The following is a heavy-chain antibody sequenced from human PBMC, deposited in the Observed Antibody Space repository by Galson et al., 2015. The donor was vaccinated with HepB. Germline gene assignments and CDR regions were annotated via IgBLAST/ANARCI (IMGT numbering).Heavy chain of an antibody. CDR2: ISWNSGNI. J-gene: IGHJ3*02. CDR1: GFIFDDYT. Sequence: SLRLSCAASGFIFDDYTMHWVRQVPGKGLEWVSRISWNSGNIGYAGSVKGRFTISRDNAENSLTLQMDSLTAEDTALYYCVKDIGHGDYGWAFDIWGQGTMVIVSS. CDR3: VKDIGHGDYGWAFDI. V-gene: IGHV3-9*01. D-gene: IGHD4-17*01.